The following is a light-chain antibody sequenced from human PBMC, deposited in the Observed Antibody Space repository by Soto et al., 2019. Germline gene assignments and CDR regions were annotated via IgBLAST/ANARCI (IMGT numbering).Light chain of an antibody. Sequence: AVLVTQSPSSFSPSTGDRVTITFLASQGISSYLAWYQQKPGKAPKLLIYAASTLQSGVPSRFSGSGSETDFTLTITSLQPEDFATYYCQQSYTTPRTFGQGTKVDI. CDR1: QGISSY. J-gene: IGKJ1*01. CDR2: AAS. V-gene: IGKV1-8*01. CDR3: QQSYTTPRT.